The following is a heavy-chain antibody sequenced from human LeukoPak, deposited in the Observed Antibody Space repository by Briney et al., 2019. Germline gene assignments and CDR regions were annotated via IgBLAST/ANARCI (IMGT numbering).Heavy chain of an antibody. Sequence: GGSLRLSCAASGFTFSNAWMSWVRQAPGKGLEWVSAISGSGGSTYYADSVKGRFTISRDNSKNTLYLQMNSLRAEDTAVYYCANFRGSCWGDWGQGTLVTVSS. D-gene: IGHD1-26*01. J-gene: IGHJ4*02. CDR3: ANFRGSCWGD. CDR1: GFTFSNAW. CDR2: ISGSGGST. V-gene: IGHV3-23*01.